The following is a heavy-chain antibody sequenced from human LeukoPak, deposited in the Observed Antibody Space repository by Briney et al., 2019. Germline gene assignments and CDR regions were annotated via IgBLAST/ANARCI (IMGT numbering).Heavy chain of an antibody. D-gene: IGHD6-13*01. CDR2: KSYDGSNK. CDR1: GFTFSSYG. CDR3: AKDGSSSWYYFDY. Sequence: GGSLRLSCAASGFTFSSYGMHWVRQAPGKGLEWVAVKSYDGSNKYYADSVKGRFTISRDNSKNTLYLQMNSLRAEDTAVYYCAKDGSSSWYYFDYWGQGTLVTVSS. V-gene: IGHV3-30*18. J-gene: IGHJ4*02.